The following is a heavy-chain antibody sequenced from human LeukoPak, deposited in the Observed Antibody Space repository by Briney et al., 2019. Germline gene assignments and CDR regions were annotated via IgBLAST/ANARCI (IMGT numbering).Heavy chain of an antibody. D-gene: IGHD3-22*01. Sequence: ASVKVSCKASGYTFTSYGISWVRQAPGHGLEWMGWISAYNGNTNCAQKLQGRVTMTTDTSTSTSYMELRSLRSDDTAVYYCARFYDRSVFDYWGQGTLVTVSA. J-gene: IGHJ4*02. CDR3: ARFYDRSVFDY. CDR1: GYTFTSYG. CDR2: ISAYNGNT. V-gene: IGHV1-18*01.